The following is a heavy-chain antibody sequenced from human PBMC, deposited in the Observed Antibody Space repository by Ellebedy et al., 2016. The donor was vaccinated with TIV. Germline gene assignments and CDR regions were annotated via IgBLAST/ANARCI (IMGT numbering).Heavy chain of an antibody. V-gene: IGHV3-74*01. J-gene: IGHJ4*02. Sequence: GESLKISCAASGFIFSTYWMHWVRQAPGKGLMWVSRINTDGSSTGYADSVKGRFTISRDNAKNTLYLQMNGLRAEDTAVYYCAKLPYGVPYFDYWGQGTLVTVSS. D-gene: IGHD4-17*01. CDR1: GFIFSTYW. CDR2: INTDGSST. CDR3: AKLPYGVPYFDY.